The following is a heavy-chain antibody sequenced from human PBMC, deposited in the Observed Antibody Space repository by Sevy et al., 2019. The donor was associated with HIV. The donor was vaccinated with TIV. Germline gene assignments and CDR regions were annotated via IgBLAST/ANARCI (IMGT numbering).Heavy chain of an antibody. V-gene: IGHV4-38-2*01. Sequence: SETLSLTCAVSGYSISSGYYWGWIRQPPGKGLEWIGSIYHSGSTYYNPSLKSRVTISVDTSKNQFSLKLSSVTAADTAVYYCARGFRSSTSCSNWFDPWRQGTLVTVSS. D-gene: IGHD2-2*01. CDR2: IYHSGST. CDR1: GYSISSGYY. CDR3: ARGFRSSTSCSNWFDP. J-gene: IGHJ5*02.